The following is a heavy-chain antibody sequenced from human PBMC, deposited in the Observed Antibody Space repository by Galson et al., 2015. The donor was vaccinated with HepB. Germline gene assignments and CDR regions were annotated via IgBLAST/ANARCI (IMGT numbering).Heavy chain of an antibody. CDR3: ARDSAPVAGIRPSLSPHFDY. CDR2: ISYDGSNK. V-gene: IGHV3-30*04. Sequence: SLRLSCAASGFTFSSYAMHWVRQAPGKGLEWVAVISYDGSNKYYAASVKGRFTISSDNFKNTLYLQMNRLRAEDTAVYYCARDSAPVAGIRPSLSPHFDYWGQGTLVTVSS. CDR1: GFTFSSYA. J-gene: IGHJ4*02. D-gene: IGHD6-19*01.